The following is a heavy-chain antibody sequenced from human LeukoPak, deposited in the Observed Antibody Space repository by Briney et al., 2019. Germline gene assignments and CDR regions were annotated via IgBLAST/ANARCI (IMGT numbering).Heavy chain of an antibody. D-gene: IGHD6-13*01. V-gene: IGHV4-4*07. J-gene: IGHJ4*02. Sequence: SETLSLTCTVSGGSISGCYWSWIRQPAGKGLEWIGHIYTSGSTTYNPSLKSRVTVSVDTSKNQVSLNLSSVTDADTAVYYCARRYTSSWFFDYWGQGTLVTVSS. CDR2: IYTSGST. CDR1: GGSISGCY. CDR3: ARRYTSSWFFDY.